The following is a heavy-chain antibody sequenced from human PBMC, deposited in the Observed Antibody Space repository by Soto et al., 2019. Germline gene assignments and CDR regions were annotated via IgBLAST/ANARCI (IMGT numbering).Heavy chain of an antibody. CDR2: VNPNSNET. CDR3: VRSGRRSGIDY. J-gene: IGHJ4*02. CDR1: GYTFSSYD. Sequence: QVQLVQSGADVKKPGASVKVSCEASGYTFSSYDISWVRQASGQGLEWMGWVNPNSNETDYAQKFQGRVTMTGNTSIRTAYMELRSLRSDDTAVDYCVRSGRRSGIDYWGQGTLVTVSS. V-gene: IGHV1-8*01. D-gene: IGHD5-12*01.